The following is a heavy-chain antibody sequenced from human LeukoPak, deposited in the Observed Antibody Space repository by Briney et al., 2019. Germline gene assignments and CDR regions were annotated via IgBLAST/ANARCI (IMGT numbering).Heavy chain of an antibody. Sequence: GGSLRLSCAASGFTFSSYEMNWVRQAPGKGLEWVSYISSSGSTIYYADSVKGRFTISRDNAKNTLYLQMNSLRAEDTAVYYCARDLSSGWGRIDYWGQGTLVTVSS. J-gene: IGHJ4*02. CDR2: ISSSGSTI. CDR1: GFTFSSYE. CDR3: ARDLSSGWGRIDY. V-gene: IGHV3-48*03. D-gene: IGHD6-19*01.